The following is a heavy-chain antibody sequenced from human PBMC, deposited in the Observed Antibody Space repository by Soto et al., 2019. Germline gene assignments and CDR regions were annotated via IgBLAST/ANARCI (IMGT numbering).Heavy chain of an antibody. CDR3: ARVGCSSTSCLDY. J-gene: IGHJ4*02. CDR2: IYHSGST. Sequence: SLTCAVSSGSISSSNWWSWVRQPPGKGLEWIGEIYHSGSTNYNPSLKSRVTISVDKSKNQFSLKLSSVTAADTAVYYCARVGCSSTSCLDYWGQGTLVTVSS. CDR1: SGSISSSNW. D-gene: IGHD2-2*01. V-gene: IGHV4-4*02.